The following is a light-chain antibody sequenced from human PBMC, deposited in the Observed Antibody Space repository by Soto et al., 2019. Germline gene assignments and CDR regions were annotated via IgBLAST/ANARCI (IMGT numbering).Light chain of an antibody. Sequence: QSALTQPASVSGSPGQSITISCTGTSSDVGSYNLVSWYQQHPGKAPKVMIYDVSNRPSGVSNRFSGSKSGNTASLTISGLQAEDEADYYCYSYTTSSTYVFGTGTKVTVL. V-gene: IGLV2-14*02. J-gene: IGLJ1*01. CDR1: SSDVGSYNL. CDR2: DVS. CDR3: YSYTTSSTYV.